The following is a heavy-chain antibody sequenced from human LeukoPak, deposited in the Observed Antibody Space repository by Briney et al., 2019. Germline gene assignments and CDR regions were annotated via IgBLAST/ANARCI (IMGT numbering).Heavy chain of an antibody. CDR1: GSSISSYY. V-gene: IGHV4-59*08. D-gene: IGHD2-2*01. CDR2: IYYSGST. J-gene: IGHJ4*02. CDR3: ARNTPGYCSSTSCYGTIDY. Sequence: SETLSLTCTVSGSSISSYYWSWIRQPPGKGLEWIGYIYYSGSTNYNPSLKSRVTILVDTSKNQFSLKLSSVTAVDTAVHYCARNTPGYCSSTSCYGTIDYWGQGTLVTVSS.